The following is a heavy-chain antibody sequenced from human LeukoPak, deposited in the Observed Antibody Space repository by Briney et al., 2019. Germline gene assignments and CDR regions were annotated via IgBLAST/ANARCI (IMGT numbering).Heavy chain of an antibody. Sequence: SETLSLTCTVSGGSISSYYWSWIRQPPGKGLEWIGYIYYSGSTNYNPSLKSRVTISVDTSKNQFSLKLSSVTAADTAVYYCARVGEYCSSTSCYRYSWFDPWGQGTLVTVSS. CDR2: IYYSGST. CDR3: ARVGEYCSSTSCYRYSWFDP. D-gene: IGHD2-2*02. J-gene: IGHJ5*02. CDR1: GGSISSYY. V-gene: IGHV4-59*12.